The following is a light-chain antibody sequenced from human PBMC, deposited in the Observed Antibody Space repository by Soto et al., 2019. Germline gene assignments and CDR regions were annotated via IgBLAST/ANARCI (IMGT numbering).Light chain of an antibody. V-gene: IGKV3-20*01. CDR2: GAS. CDR3: QQYGSAPRT. Sequence: EIVLTQSPGTLSLSPGERVTLSCRASQSVSSSYLAWYQHKPGQAPRLLIYGASSRATGIPDRFSGSGSGTSFTLTSSRLEPEDSAVYYCQQYGSAPRTFGPGTKVEIK. CDR1: QSVSSSY. J-gene: IGKJ1*01.